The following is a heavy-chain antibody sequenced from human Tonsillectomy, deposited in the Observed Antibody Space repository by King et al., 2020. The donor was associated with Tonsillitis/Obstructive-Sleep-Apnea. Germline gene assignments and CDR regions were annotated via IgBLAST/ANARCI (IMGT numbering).Heavy chain of an antibody. CDR1: GGSISSYY. J-gene: IGHJ6*02. CDR3: AREVVPAATNYYYYGMDV. Sequence: QLQESGPGLVKPSETLSLTCTVSGGSISSYYWSWIRQPPGKGLEWIGYIYYSGSTNYNPSLKSRFTISEDTSKNQFSLKLSSVTAADTAVYYCAREVVPAATNYYYYGMDVWGQGTTVTVSS. CDR2: IYYSGST. D-gene: IGHD2-2*01. V-gene: IGHV4-59*01.